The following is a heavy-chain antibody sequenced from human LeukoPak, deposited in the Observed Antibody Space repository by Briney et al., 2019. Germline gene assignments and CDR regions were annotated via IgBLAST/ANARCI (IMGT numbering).Heavy chain of an antibody. CDR2: ISFDGSNT. CDR3: ARESHPYYFYYHMDV. Sequence: GGSLILSCAASGLTFRNYVLHWVRQAPGKGLEWVALISFDGSNTYYADSVKGRFTISRDTSGNTLYLQMNSLGGEDTAVYYCARESHPYYFYYHMDVWGKGTTVTVSS. CDR1: GLTFRNYV. V-gene: IGHV3-30*04. J-gene: IGHJ6*03.